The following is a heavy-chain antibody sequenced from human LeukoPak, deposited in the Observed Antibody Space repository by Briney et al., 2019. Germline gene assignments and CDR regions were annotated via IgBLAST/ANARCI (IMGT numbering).Heavy chain of an antibody. D-gene: IGHD4-23*01. CDR1: GFPFDVYG. Sequence: PGGSLTLSCAPSGFPFDVYGMLGPPNAPGKGLERGSSNNWNRGSTGNAGSVKGRFTFSRDNAKNTLYLKMNSLRAEDTALYYCAGGINSVDTWGQGTLVTVSS. CDR3: AGGINSVDT. V-gene: IGHV3-20*04. J-gene: IGHJ5*02. CDR2: NNWNRGST.